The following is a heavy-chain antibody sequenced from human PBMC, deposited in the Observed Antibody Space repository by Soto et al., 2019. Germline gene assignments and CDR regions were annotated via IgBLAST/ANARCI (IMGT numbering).Heavy chain of an antibody. J-gene: IGHJ3*02. CDR1: GFTFSSYW. CDR3: ARSLDIVLMVYDAFDI. Sequence: GGSLRLSCAASGFTFSSYWMSWVRQAPGKGLEWVANIKQDGSEKYYVDSVKGRFTISRDNAKNSLYLQMNSLRAEDTAVYYCARSLDIVLMVYDAFDIWGQGTMVTVSS. D-gene: IGHD2-8*01. CDR2: IKQDGSEK. V-gene: IGHV3-7*05.